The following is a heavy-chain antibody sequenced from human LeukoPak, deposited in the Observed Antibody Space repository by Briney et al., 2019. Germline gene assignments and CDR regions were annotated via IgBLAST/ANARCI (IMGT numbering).Heavy chain of an antibody. D-gene: IGHD2-15*01. Sequence: TLSLTCTVSGGSISSGGYYWSWIRQHPGKGLEWIGYIYYSGSTYYNPSLKSRVTISVDTSKNQFSLKLSSVTAADTAVYYCARAPPGLETPYYFDYWGQGTLVTVSS. J-gene: IGHJ4*02. CDR3: ARAPPGLETPYYFDY. CDR1: GGSISSGGYY. CDR2: IYYSGST. V-gene: IGHV4-31*03.